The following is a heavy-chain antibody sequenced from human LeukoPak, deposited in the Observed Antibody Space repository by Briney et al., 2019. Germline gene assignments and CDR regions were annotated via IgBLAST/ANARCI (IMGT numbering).Heavy chain of an antibody. CDR3: APGGYCSSTSCYPEEYFQH. CDR1: GFTFSSYA. D-gene: IGHD2-2*01. J-gene: IGHJ1*01. CDR2: ISGSGGST. Sequence: TGGSLRLSCAASGFTFSSYAMSWVRQAPGKGLEWVSAISGSGGSTYYADSVKGRFTISRDNSKNTLYLQMNSLRAEDTAVYYCAPGGYCSSTSCYPEEYFQHWGQGTLVTVSS. V-gene: IGHV3-23*01.